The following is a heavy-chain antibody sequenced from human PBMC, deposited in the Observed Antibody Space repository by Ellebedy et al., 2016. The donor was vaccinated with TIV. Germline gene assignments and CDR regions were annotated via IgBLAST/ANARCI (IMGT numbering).Heavy chain of an antibody. Sequence: AASVKVFCKASGYTFTNYDISWVRQAPGQGLEWMGWTSTYNGNRDYAQKFQGRVTMTRDTYTSTAYMELRNLSSDDTALYYCARASKAATTSYFWYFDLWGPGTLATVSS. CDR1: GYTFTNYD. J-gene: IGHJ2*01. V-gene: IGHV1-18*04. CDR3: ARASKAATTSYFWYFDL. CDR2: TSTYNGNR. D-gene: IGHD1-26*01.